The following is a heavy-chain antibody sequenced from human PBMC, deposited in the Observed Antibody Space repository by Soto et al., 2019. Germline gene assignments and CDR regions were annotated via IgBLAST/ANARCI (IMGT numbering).Heavy chain of an antibody. CDR2: IYWDDDK. CDR1: GFSLTTRGLG. Sequence: QITLKESGPTLVKPTQTLTLTCTFSGFSLTTRGLGVGWIRQPPGKALECLPLIYWDDDKRYSPSLQSRLSITKETSKNQVVLTMTNVDPVDTATYYCAHIPNYYQYDWFDPWGQGTLVSVSS. D-gene: IGHD3-16*01. V-gene: IGHV2-5*02. CDR3: AHIPNYYQYDWFDP. J-gene: IGHJ5*02.